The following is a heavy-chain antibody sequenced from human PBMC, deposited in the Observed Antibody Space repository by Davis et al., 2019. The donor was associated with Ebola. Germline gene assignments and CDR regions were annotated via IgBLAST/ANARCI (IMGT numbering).Heavy chain of an antibody. Sequence: GGSLRLSCAASGFTFSSYSMHWVRQAPGKGLEWVAVISYDGSNKYYADSVKGRFTISRDNSRDTLYLQMNSLRVEDTAVYYCAKDLGARGYDYGPVCGQGTTVTVFS. V-gene: IGHV3-30*18. J-gene: IGHJ6*02. CDR3: AKDLGARGYDYGPV. CDR1: GFTFSSYS. D-gene: IGHD5-18*01. CDR2: ISYDGSNK.